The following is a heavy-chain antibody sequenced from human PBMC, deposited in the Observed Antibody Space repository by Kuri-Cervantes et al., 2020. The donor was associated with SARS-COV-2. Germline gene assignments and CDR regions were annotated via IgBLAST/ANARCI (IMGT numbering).Heavy chain of an antibody. J-gene: IGHJ5*02. V-gene: IGHV1-69*13. CDR3: ARSPLGVVTHHWFDP. CDR1: GYTFTSYD. CDR2: IIPIFGTA. Sequence: SVKVSCKASGYTFTSYDINWVRQATGQGLEWMGGIIPIFGTANYAQKFQGRVTITADESTSTAYMELSSLRSEDTAVYYCARSPLGVVTHHWFDPWGQGTLVTVSS. D-gene: IGHD3-3*01.